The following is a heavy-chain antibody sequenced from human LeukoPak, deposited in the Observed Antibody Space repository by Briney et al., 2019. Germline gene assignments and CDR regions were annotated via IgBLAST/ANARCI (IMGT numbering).Heavy chain of an antibody. CDR2: ISGSGGST. Sequence: PGGSLRLSCAASGFTFSSYAMSWVRQAPGKGLEWVSAISGSGGSTYYADSVKGRFTISRDNSKNTLYLQMNSLRAEDTAVYYCAKGSGSYYGEDYYGMDVWGQGTTVTVSS. CDR3: AKGSGSYYGEDYYGMDV. CDR1: GFTFSSYA. J-gene: IGHJ6*02. D-gene: IGHD1-26*01. V-gene: IGHV3-23*01.